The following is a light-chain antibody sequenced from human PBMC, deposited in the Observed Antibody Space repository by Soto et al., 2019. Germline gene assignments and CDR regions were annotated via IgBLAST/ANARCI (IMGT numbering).Light chain of an antibody. J-gene: IGKJ1*01. V-gene: IGKV1-39*01. CDR2: AAT. CDR1: QSITSY. Sequence: DIQMTQSPSSLSASVGDSVTITCRASQSITSYLNWYQQKPGKATKLLIYAATSLQSGVPSTFSGSGSGTDFTLTISSLPPEDFATYDCLQTYSTPWTFGQGTKVEIK. CDR3: LQTYSTPWT.